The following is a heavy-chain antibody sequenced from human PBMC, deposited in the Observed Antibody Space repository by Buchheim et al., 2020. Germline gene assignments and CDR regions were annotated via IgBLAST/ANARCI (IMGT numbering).Heavy chain of an antibody. D-gene: IGHD3-3*01. CDR3: ARGAPPQFHPSSVFLGTQGDYYYYMDV. V-gene: IGHV4-31*03. Sequence: QVQLQESGPGLVKPSQTLSLTCTVSGGSISSGGYYWSWIRQHPGKGLEWIGYIYYSGSTYYNPSLKSRVTISVDTSKNQFSLKLSSVTAADTAVYYCARGAPPQFHPSSVFLGTQGDYYYYMDVWGKGTT. J-gene: IGHJ6*03. CDR1: GGSISSGGYY. CDR2: IYYSGST.